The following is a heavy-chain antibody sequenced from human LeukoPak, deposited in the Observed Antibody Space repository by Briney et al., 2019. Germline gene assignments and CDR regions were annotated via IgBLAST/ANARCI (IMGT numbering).Heavy chain of an antibody. CDR3: ARIQQPRSYYYYYYGMDV. CDR2: IYYSGST. CDR1: GGSISSYY. J-gene: IGHJ6*04. V-gene: IGHV4-59*01. Sequence: SETLSLTCTVSGGSISSYYWSWIRQPPGKGLEWIGYIYYSGSTNYNPSLKSRVTIPVDTSKNQFSLKLSSVTAADTAVYYCARIQQPRSYYYYYYGMDVWGKGTTVTVSS. D-gene: IGHD5-18*01.